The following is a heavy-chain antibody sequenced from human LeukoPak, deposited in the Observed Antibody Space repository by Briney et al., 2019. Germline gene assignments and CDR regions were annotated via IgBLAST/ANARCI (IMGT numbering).Heavy chain of an antibody. CDR2: ISWNSGSI. D-gene: IGHD3-10*01. CDR3: AKDKGVGRFNWYFDL. V-gene: IGHV3-9*01. Sequence: GGSLRLSCAASGFTFDDYAMHWVRQAPGKGLEWVSGISWNSGSIGYADSVKGRFTISRDNAKNSLYLQMNSLRAEDTALYYCAKDKGVGRFNWYFDLWGRGTLVTVSS. J-gene: IGHJ2*01. CDR1: GFTFDDYA.